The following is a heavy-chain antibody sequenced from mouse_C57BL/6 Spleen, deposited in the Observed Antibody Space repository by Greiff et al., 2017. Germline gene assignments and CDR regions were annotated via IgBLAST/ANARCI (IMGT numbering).Heavy chain of an antibody. CDR2: ISNGGGST. V-gene: IGHV5-12*01. CDR1: GFTFSDYY. J-gene: IGHJ4*01. CDR3: ARRYYRDSMDY. Sequence: DVKLQESGGGLVQPGGSLKLSCAASGFTFSDYYMYWVRQTPEKRLEWVAYISNGGGSTYYPDTVKGRFTISRDNAKNTLYLQMSRLKSEDTAMDYCARRYYRDSMDYWGQGTSVTVSS. D-gene: IGHD2-14*01.